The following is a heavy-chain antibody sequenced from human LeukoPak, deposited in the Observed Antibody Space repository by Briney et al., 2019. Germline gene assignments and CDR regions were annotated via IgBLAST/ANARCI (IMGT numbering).Heavy chain of an antibody. CDR3: ARIHSSSWYLNWFDP. CDR2: IYYSGST. CDR1: GGSISSYY. D-gene: IGHD6-13*01. V-gene: IGHV4-59*01. J-gene: IGHJ5*02. Sequence: SETLSLTCTVSGGSISSYYWSWIRQPPGKGLEWLGYIYYSGSTNYNPSLKSRVTISVDTSKNQFSLKLSSVTAADTAVYYCARIHSSSWYLNWFDPWGQGTLVTVSS.